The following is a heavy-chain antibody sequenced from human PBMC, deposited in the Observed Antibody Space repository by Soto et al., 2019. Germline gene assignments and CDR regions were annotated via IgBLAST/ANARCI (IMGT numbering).Heavy chain of an antibody. CDR3: ARHREGRDYDFWSGYYTGFDY. CDR1: GGSFSGYY. Sequence: SLTCAVYGGSFSGYYWSWIRQPPGKGLEWIGEINHSGSTNYNPSLKSRVTISVDTSKNQFSLKLSSVTAADTAVYYCARHREGRDYDFWSGYYTGFDYWGQGTLVTVSS. D-gene: IGHD3-3*01. CDR2: INHSGST. J-gene: IGHJ4*02. V-gene: IGHV4-34*01.